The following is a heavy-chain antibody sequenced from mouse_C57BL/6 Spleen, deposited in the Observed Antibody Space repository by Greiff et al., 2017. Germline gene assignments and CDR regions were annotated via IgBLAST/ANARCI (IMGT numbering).Heavy chain of an antibody. CDR2: INPSSGYN. CDR3: ATNWDDYYAMDD. CDR1: GYTFTRYW. J-gene: IGHJ4*01. V-gene: IGHV1-7*01. D-gene: IGHD4-1*01. Sequence: QVQLQQSGAELAKPGASVQLSCKASGYTFTRYWMHWVKQRPGQGLEWIGYINPSSGYNKSNPKLKDKATLTADKSSSTAYMQLIDLTYENSAVNYWATNWDDYYAMDDWGQGTSVTGSS.